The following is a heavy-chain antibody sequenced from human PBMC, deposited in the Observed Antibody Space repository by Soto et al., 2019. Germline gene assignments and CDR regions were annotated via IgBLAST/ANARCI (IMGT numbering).Heavy chain of an antibody. Sequence: ASVKVSCKASGGTFSSYAISWVRQAPGQGLEWMGGIIPIFGTANYAQKFQGRVTITADESTSTAYMELSSLRSEDTAVYYCARDYDSSGYSAHDAFDIWGQGTMVT. V-gene: IGHV1-69*13. CDR1: GGTFSSYA. J-gene: IGHJ3*02. CDR3: ARDYDSSGYSAHDAFDI. CDR2: IIPIFGTA. D-gene: IGHD3-22*01.